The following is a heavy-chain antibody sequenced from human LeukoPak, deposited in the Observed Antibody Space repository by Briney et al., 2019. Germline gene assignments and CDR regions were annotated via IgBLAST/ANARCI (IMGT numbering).Heavy chain of an antibody. D-gene: IGHD3-10*01. CDR1: GFTFSSYA. CDR2: ISGSGGST. V-gene: IGHV3-23*01. Sequence: GGSLRLSCAASGFTFSSYAMSWVRQAPGKGLEWVSAISGSGGSTYYADSVKGRFTISGDNSKNTLYLQMNSLRAEDTAVYYCGQGNRVSPVDYWGQGTLVTVSS. CDR3: GQGNRVSPVDY. J-gene: IGHJ4*02.